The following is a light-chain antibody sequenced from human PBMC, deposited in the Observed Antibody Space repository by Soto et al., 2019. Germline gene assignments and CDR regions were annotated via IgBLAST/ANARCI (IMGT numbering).Light chain of an antibody. Sequence: EIVMTQSPATLSVSPGESATLSCRASQSVSSNLAWYQQKPGQAPRLLIYGASTRATGIPARFSGSGSGTECTLTISRLQSEDFAVYSCQQYNNWPRTFGQGTKVEIK. V-gene: IGKV3-15*01. CDR2: GAS. CDR3: QQYNNWPRT. J-gene: IGKJ1*01. CDR1: QSVSSN.